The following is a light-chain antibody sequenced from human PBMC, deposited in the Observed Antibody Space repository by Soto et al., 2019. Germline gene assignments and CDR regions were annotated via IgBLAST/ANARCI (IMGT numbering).Light chain of an antibody. CDR3: QQSGSSPWT. J-gene: IGKJ1*01. CDR2: GAS. Sequence: PWESATLSFRASQTVSITYLTWYRQKPGQAPGLLIYGASKRDTGTPDRFIGSGSGTDFNLTISRLEPEDCAVYEGQQSGSSPWTFGPWTKVDIK. CDR1: QTVSITY. V-gene: IGKV3-20*01.